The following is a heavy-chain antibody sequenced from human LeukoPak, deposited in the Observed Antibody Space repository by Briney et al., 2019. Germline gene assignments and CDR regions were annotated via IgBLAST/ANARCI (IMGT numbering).Heavy chain of an antibody. CDR3: ARLMYSSGLD. CDR2: INHSGST. Sequence: SETLSLTCAVYGGSFSGYYWSWIRQPPGKGLEWIGEINHSGSTNYNPSLKSRVTISVDTPKNQFSLKLSSVTAADTAVYYRARLMYSSGLDWGQGTLVTVSS. D-gene: IGHD6-19*01. CDR1: GGSFSGYY. V-gene: IGHV4-34*01. J-gene: IGHJ4*02.